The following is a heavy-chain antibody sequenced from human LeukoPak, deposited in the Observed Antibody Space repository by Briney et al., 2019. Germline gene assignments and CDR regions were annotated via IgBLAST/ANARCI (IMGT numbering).Heavy chain of an antibody. Sequence: ASVKVSCKASGYTFTSYDISWVRQAPGQGLEWMGWISAYNGNTKYAQKLQGRVTMTTDTSTSTTYMELRSLRSDYTAVYDCARWSGYDSADYWGQGTLVTVSS. D-gene: IGHD5-12*01. CDR1: GYTFTSYD. J-gene: IGHJ4*02. CDR2: ISAYNGNT. V-gene: IGHV1-18*01. CDR3: ARWSGYDSADY.